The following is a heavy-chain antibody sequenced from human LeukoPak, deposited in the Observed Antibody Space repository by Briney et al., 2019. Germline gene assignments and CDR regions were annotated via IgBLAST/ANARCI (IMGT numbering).Heavy chain of an antibody. Sequence: PGGSLRLSCAASGFTFSSYTMHWVRQAPGKGLEWVAFISYDGSNKYYADSVKGRFTISRDNSKNTLYLQMNSLRAEDTAVYYCVRDHVVLMVYAHFDYWGQGTLVTVSS. CDR2: ISYDGSNK. D-gene: IGHD2-8*01. V-gene: IGHV3-30*04. J-gene: IGHJ4*02. CDR1: GFTFSSYT. CDR3: VRDHVVLMVYAHFDY.